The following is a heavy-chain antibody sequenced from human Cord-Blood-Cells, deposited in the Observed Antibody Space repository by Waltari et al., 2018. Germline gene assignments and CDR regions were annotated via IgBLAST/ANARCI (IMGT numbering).Heavy chain of an antibody. CDR1: GGSISSGGYY. D-gene: IGHD2-2*01. CDR3: ARKRALVGDSRMTVGLYCSSTSCYDNWFDP. J-gene: IGHJ5*02. V-gene: IGHV4-31*03. CDR2: IYYSGST. Sequence: QVQLQESGPGLVKPSQTLSLTCTVSGGSISSGGYYWSWIRQHPGKGLEWIGYIYYSGSTYYNPSLKSRVTISVDTSKNQFSLKLSSVTAADTAVYYCARKRALVGDSRMTVGLYCSSTSCYDNWFDPWGQGTLVTVSS.